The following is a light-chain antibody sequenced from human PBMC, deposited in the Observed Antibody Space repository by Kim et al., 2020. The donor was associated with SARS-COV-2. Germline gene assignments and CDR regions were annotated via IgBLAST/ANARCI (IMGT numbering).Light chain of an antibody. CDR2: SAS. Sequence: ASGGDRVTITCRATQDIGNDLAWYQHRPGKAPRLLIHSASTLHSGIPSRFRGSGSGTEFTLTLSSLQPEDFATYYCHQLSSHPFTFGGGTKVDIK. V-gene: IGKV1-9*01. J-gene: IGKJ4*01. CDR1: QDIGND. CDR3: HQLSSHPFT.